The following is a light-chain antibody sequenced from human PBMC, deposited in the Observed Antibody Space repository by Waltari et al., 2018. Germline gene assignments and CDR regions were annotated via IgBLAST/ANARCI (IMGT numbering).Light chain of an antibody. CDR2: RNN. J-gene: IGLJ2*01. V-gene: IGLV1-44*01. CDR1: SSNIGSNT. Sequence: QSVLTQPPSASGAPGQRVTISCSGSSSNIGSNTVNWYQQLPGTAPKLLIYRNNQGPSGGPDRFSGSKSGASASLAISGLQAEDEADYYCAAWDDSLNGQVVFGGGTKLTVL. CDR3: AAWDDSLNGQVV.